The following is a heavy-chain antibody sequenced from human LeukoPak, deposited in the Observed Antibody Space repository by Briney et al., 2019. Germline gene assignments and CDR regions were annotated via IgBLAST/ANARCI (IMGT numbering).Heavy chain of an antibody. V-gene: IGHV1-18*01. CDR3: ARGGRMVTVGYFQH. J-gene: IGHJ1*01. Sequence: ASVKVSRKASGYTFTSYGISWVRQAPGQGLELMGWISSYNGNTNYAHKLQGRGTMTTHTPTSTAYMELRSLRSDDTAVYYCARGGRMVTVGYFQHWGQGTLVTVSS. CDR1: GYTFTSYG. D-gene: IGHD2-21*02. CDR2: ISSYNGNT.